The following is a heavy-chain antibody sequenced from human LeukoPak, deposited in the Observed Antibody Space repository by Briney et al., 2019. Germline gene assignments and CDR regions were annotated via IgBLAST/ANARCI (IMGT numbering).Heavy chain of an antibody. CDR3: ARQLPTAAADTRGYFDY. CDR2: LFYGENT. D-gene: IGHD6-25*01. J-gene: IGHJ4*02. V-gene: IGHV4-39*01. CDR1: GGSISPISSSTYY. Sequence: PSETLSLTCSVSGGSISPISSSTYYWGSIRQAPGKGLEWIGSLFYGENTHYNPFLKSRATLSVDASNNQFSLKLTSVTAADAAVYFCARQLPTAAADTRGYFDYWGQGTVVTVSS.